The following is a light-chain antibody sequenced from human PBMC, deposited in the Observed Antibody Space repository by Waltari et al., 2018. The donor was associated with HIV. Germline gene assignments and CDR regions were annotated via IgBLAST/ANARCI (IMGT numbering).Light chain of an antibody. CDR2: SKN. J-gene: IGLJ3*02. CDR1: RSTIGSPI. Sequence: QSVLTPPPSASGTPGPRVTISCSGSRSTIGSPIVHWYQQRPGTAPKLLLYSKNQRPSGVPDGFSGSKSGTSASLAISGLQSEDEADYYCAAWDDSLNGWVFGGGTKLTVL. V-gene: IGLV1-44*01. CDR3: AAWDDSLNGWV.